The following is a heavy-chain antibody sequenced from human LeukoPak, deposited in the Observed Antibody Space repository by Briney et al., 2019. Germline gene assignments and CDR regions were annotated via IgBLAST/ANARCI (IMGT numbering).Heavy chain of an antibody. D-gene: IGHD3-16*01. V-gene: IGHV3-48*02. CDR2: IHPGSSSI. CDR1: GFTFSTYA. Sequence: GGTLTLSCAASGFTFSTYAMNWLRQAPGKGLEWVSYIHPGSSSIYYADSVKGRFTISRDDAKNSLYLQMNSLRDEDTAVYYCARGGRFFDYWGQGTLVTVSS. CDR3: ARGGRFFDY. J-gene: IGHJ4*02.